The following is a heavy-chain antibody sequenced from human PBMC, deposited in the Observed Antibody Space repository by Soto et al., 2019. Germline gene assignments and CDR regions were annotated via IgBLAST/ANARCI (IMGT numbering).Heavy chain of an antibody. CDR3: ARVTSGYRPHFEY. D-gene: IGHD3-3*01. J-gene: IGHJ4*02. CDR2: IYYSGST. V-gene: IGHV4-59*01. CDR1: GGSLSSYY. Sequence: QVQLQESGPGLVKPSETLSLTCTVSGGSLSSYYWSWIRQPPGKGLECIGYIYYSGSTNYKPSLKSRATISVDTSKNQFSLKLSSVTAAATAVYYCARVTSGYRPHFEYWGQGTLVTVSS.